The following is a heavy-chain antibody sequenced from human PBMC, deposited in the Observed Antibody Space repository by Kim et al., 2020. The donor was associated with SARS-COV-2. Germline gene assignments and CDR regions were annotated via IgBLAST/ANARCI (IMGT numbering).Heavy chain of an antibody. D-gene: IGHD2-15*01. CDR2: IYYSGST. J-gene: IGHJ5*02. Sequence: SETLSLTCTVSGGSISSSSYYWGWIRQPPGKGLECIGSIYYSGSTYYNPSLKSRVTISVDTSKNQFSLKLSSVTAADTAVYYCARLYLYCSGGSCYSRFDPWGQGTLVTVSS. CDR3: ARLYLYCSGGSCYSRFDP. V-gene: IGHV4-39*01. CDR1: GGSISSSSYY.